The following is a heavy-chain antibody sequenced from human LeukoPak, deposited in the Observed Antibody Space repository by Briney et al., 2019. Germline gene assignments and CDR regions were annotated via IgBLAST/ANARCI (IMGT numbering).Heavy chain of an antibody. CDR3: AKDCYDSSGCVDY. V-gene: IGHV3-48*03. CDR2: ISSSGSSK. D-gene: IGHD3-22*01. J-gene: IGHJ4*02. Sequence: GGSLRLSCAASGFTFGSYEMDWVRQAPGKGLEWVSYISSSGSSKYYADSVKGRFTISRDNSKNTLYLQMNSLRAEDTAVYYCAKDCYDSSGCVDYWGQGTLVTVSS. CDR1: GFTFGSYE.